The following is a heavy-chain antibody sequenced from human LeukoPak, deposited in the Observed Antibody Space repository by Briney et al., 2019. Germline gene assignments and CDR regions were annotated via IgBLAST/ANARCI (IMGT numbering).Heavy chain of an antibody. CDR2: INHGGST. V-gene: IGHV4-34*01. J-gene: IGHJ4*02. Sequence: SETLSLPCAVYGGSFSGYYRSWIRQPPGKGLEWIGNINHGGSTSYNPSLKSRVAFSVDTSKNQFSLNLSSVTAADTAVYYCAIYGDYTFDYWGQGTLVTVSS. CDR1: GGSFSGYY. CDR3: AIYGDYTFDY. D-gene: IGHD4-17*01.